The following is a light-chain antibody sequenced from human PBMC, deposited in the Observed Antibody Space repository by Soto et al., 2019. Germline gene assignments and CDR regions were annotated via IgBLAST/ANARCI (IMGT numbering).Light chain of an antibody. CDR3: QQRSNWPPVIT. J-gene: IGKJ5*01. CDR1: QTFSSH. CDR2: DAS. V-gene: IGKV3-11*01. Sequence: EIVLTQSPATLSLSPGERATLSCRASQTFSSHLAWYQQKPGQAPRLLIYDASKRATVIPARFSGRGSGTDFTLPISSLEPEDFAVYYCQQRSNWPPVITFGQGTRLEIK.